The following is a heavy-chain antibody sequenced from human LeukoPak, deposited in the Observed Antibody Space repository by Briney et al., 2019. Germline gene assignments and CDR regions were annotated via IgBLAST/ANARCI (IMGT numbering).Heavy chain of an antibody. CDR3: ARRMELLYYYYGMDV. J-gene: IGHJ6*02. D-gene: IGHD2-15*01. CDR1: GFTFSSYS. CDR2: ISSSSSYI. Sequence: PGGSLRLSCAASGFTFSSYSMNWVRQAPGKGLEWVSSISSSSSYIYYADSVKGRFTISRDNAKNSLYLQMNSLRAEDTAVYYCARRMELLYYYYGMDVWGQGTTVTVSS. V-gene: IGHV3-21*01.